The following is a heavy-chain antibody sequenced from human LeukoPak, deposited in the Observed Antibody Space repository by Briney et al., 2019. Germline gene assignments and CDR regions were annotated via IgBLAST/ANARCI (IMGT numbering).Heavy chain of an antibody. CDR1: GGTFSSYA. CDR2: IIPIFGTA. Sequence: PVKVSCKASGGTFSSYAISWVRQAPGQGLEWMGGIIPIFGTANYAQKFQGRVTITADESTSTAYMELSSLRSEDTAVYYCARKYSSSWYSTWFDPWGQGTLVTVSS. D-gene: IGHD6-13*01. V-gene: IGHV1-69*13. CDR3: ARKYSSSWYSTWFDP. J-gene: IGHJ5*02.